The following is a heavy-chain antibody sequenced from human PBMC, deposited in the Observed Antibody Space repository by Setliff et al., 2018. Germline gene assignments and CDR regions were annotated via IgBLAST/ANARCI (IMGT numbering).Heavy chain of an antibody. CDR3: ARLGSSSGAFDI. Sequence: GESLKISCKGSGYSFSSYWIGWVRQMPGKGLEWMGIIFPGNSDTRYSPSFQGQVTISADKSISTAYLQWSSLKVSDTAMYYCARLGSSSGAFDIWGQGTMVTVSS. V-gene: IGHV5-51*01. J-gene: IGHJ3*02. CDR2: IFPGNSDT. D-gene: IGHD6-6*01. CDR1: GYSFSSYW.